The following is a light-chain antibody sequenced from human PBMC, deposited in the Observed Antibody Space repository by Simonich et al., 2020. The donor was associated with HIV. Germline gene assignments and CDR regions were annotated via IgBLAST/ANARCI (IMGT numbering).Light chain of an antibody. CDR2: DAS. V-gene: IGKV1-33*01. CDR3: QQYHHLPLT. CDR1: QDISNS. J-gene: IGKJ4*01. Sequence: DIQMTQSPSSLSASVGDTVTITCQASQDISNSLNWYQQKPGKSPKLLLFDASNLETGVTSRFSGSASGTDFTFTISILQPEDITTYYCQQYHHLPLTFAGGTKVEIK.